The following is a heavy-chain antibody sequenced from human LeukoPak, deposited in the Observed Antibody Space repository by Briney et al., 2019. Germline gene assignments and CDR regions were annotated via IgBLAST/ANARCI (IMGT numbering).Heavy chain of an antibody. D-gene: IGHD5-24*01. Sequence: GGSLRLSCAASGFTVSSNYMSWVRQAPGKGLEWVSVIYSGGSTYYADSVKGRFTISRDNSKNTLYLQMNSLRAEDTAVYYCARGGRVATIKWDYYYYYMDVWGKGTTVTVSS. V-gene: IGHV3-53*01. J-gene: IGHJ6*03. CDR1: GFTVSSNY. CDR3: ARGGRVATIKWDYYYYYMDV. CDR2: IYSGGST.